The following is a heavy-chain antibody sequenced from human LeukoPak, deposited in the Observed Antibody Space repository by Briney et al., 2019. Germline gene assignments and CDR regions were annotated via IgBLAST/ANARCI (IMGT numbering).Heavy chain of an antibody. V-gene: IGHV4-34*01. D-gene: IGHD4-11*01. CDR2: INHSGST. CDR1: GGSFSGYY. J-gene: IGHJ5*02. Sequence: PSETLSLTCAVYGGSFSGYYWSWIRQPPGKGLEWIGEINHSGSTNYNPSLKSRVTISVDTSKNQFSLQLNSVTPEDTAVYYCARDKLQYGGWFDPWGQGTLVTVSS. CDR3: ARDKLQYGGWFDP.